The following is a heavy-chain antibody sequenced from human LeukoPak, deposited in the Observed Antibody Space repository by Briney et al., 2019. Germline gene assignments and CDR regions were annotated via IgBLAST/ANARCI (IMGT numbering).Heavy chain of an antibody. CDR2: INPNSGGT. V-gene: IGHV1-2*02. CDR1: GYTFTGYY. J-gene: IGHJ4*01. Sequence: ASVKVSCKASGYTFTGYYMHWVRQAPGQGLEWMGWINPNSGGTNYAQKFQGRVTMTRDTSISTAYMELSRLRSDDTAVYYCVKWLQWGGDYYFDYWGHGTLVTVSS. D-gene: IGHD5-24*01. CDR3: VKWLQWGGDYYFDY.